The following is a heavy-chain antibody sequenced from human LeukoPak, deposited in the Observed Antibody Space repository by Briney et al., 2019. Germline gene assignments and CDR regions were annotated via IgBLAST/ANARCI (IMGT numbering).Heavy chain of an antibody. J-gene: IGHJ4*02. D-gene: IGHD5-12*01. Sequence: PGESLKISCKGSGYIFTSYLIGWVRQMPGKGLEWMGNIYPGDSDTRYSPSFQGQVTISADKSITTAYLEWSSLRASDTATYYCARHGASGYAGDYWGQGTLVTVSS. V-gene: IGHV5-51*01. CDR2: IYPGDSDT. CDR3: ARHGASGYAGDY. CDR1: GYIFTSYL.